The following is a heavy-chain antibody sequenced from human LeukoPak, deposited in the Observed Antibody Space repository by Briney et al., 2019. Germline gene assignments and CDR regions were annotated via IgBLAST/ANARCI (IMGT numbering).Heavy chain of an antibody. Sequence: GASLRFSCAASGFTFSNYAMSWVRQAPGKGLEWVSAITGSGSGIYYADSMKSRFTISRDNSKNTLYLQINSLRAEDTAVYYCAKWGDYDVLTGYYVSDYWGQGTLVTVSS. CDR2: ITGSGSGI. J-gene: IGHJ4*02. CDR3: AKWGDYDVLTGYYVSDY. CDR1: GFTFSNYA. D-gene: IGHD3-9*01. V-gene: IGHV3-23*01.